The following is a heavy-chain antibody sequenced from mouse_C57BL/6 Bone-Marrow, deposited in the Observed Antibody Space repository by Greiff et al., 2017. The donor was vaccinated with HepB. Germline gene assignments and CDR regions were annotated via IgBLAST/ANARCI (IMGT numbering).Heavy chain of an antibody. CDR2: IYTRDGST. CDR3: ARDTAVVADLDY. CDR1: GYTFTSYD. Sequence: VQLQQSGPELVKPGASVKLSCKASGYTFTSYDITWVKQRPGQGLEWIGWIYTRDGSTKYNEKFKGKATLTVDTSTSTAYMEIHRMTSEDAAVYFCARDTAVVADLDYWGQGTTLTVSS. V-gene: IGHV1-85*01. D-gene: IGHD1-1*01. J-gene: IGHJ2*01.